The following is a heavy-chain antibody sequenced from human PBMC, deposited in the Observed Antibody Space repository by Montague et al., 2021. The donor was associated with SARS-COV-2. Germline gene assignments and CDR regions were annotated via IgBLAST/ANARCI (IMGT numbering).Heavy chain of an antibody. Sequence: SETLSLTCAVYGGSFSDYHWTWIRQSLGEGLEWIGQINRGGSTKYNPSLKSRVTISIDTSKKQFSLKLTSVTAADTAVYYCARGAPGYWGQGTLVTVSS. CDR1: GGSFSDYH. CDR3: ARGAPGY. D-gene: IGHD1-1*01. V-gene: IGHV4-34*01. J-gene: IGHJ4*02. CDR2: INRGGST.